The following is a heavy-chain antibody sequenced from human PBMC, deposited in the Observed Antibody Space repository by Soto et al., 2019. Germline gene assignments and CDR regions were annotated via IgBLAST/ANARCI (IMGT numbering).Heavy chain of an antibody. CDR3: ARGGVRRARCCVDLYYMDV. CDR1: GFTFSSYW. J-gene: IGHJ6*03. Sequence: EVQLVESGGDLVQPGGSLRLSCAASGFTFSSYWMNWVRQAPGKGLVWVSRINSDGSSTSYADSVKGRFTISRKNAKNTPYLQMISLRAEDTAVYYCARGGVRRARCCVDLYYMDVWGKGTTVTVSS. V-gene: IGHV3-74*01. D-gene: IGHD3-10*01. CDR2: INSDGSST.